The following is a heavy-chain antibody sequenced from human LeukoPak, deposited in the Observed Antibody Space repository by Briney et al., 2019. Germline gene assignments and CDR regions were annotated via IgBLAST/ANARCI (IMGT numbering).Heavy chain of an antibody. J-gene: IGHJ4*02. V-gene: IGHV1-3*01. CDR3: AIVRGWGPFDY. CDR1: GYTFTDFT. D-gene: IGHD5-12*01. Sequence: ASVKVSCKASGYTFTDFTIHWVRQAPGQRLEWMGWIHAGNGNTKYSQNFQGRVTITRDTSAITATSAITAYMEMSSLRSEDTAVYCCAIVRGWGPFDYWGQGTLVTVSS. CDR2: IHAGNGNT.